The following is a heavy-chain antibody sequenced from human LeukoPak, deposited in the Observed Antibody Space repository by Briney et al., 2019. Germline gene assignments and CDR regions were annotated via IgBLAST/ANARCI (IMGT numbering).Heavy chain of an antibody. CDR2: ISYDGSNK. CDR3: AREPFWSGYYSNLHFDY. CDR1: GFTFSSYA. J-gene: IGHJ4*02. V-gene: IGHV3-30*14. Sequence: GSLRLSCAASGFTFSSYAVHWVRQAPGRGLEGVAVISYDGSNKYYADSVKGRFTISRDNSKNTLYLQMNSLRAEDTAVYYCAREPFWSGYYSNLHFDYWGQGILVTVSS. D-gene: IGHD3-3*01.